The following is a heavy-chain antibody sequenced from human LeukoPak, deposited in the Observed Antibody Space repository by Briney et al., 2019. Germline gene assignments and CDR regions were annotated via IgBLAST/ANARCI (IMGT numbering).Heavy chain of an antibody. CDR3: ARGAIAAAGTFAGYYFDY. Sequence: GGSPRLSCAASGVTFSNDGMDWVRQAPGQGLEWVSSISASSTYIWYADSVKGRFTISRDNSKNTLYLQMNSLRAEDTAVYYCARGAIAAAGTFAGYYFDYWGQGTLVTVSS. CDR2: ISASSTYI. J-gene: IGHJ4*02. D-gene: IGHD6-13*01. CDR1: GVTFSNDG. V-gene: IGHV3-21*01.